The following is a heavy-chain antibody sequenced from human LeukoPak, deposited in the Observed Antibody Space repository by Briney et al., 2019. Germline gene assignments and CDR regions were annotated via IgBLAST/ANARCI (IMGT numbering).Heavy chain of an antibody. CDR2: INTNTGNP. V-gene: IGHV7-4-1*02. Sequence: ASVKVSCKASGYTFTSYDINWVRQATGQGLEWMGWINTNTGNPTYAQGSTGRFVFSLDTSVTTAYLQISSLKTEDTAVYYCARALSIAAAAGGYWGQGTLVTVSS. J-gene: IGHJ4*02. D-gene: IGHD6-13*01. CDR1: GYTFTSYD. CDR3: ARALSIAAAAGGY.